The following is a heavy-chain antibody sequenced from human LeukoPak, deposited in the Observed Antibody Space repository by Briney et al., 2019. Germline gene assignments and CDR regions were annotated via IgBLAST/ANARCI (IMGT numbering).Heavy chain of an antibody. CDR3: ARRFGRKFGERFYYYHYMDV. Sequence: SETLSLTCAVYGGSFSGYYWNWIRQPPGKGLERIGEINHSGSTNYNPSLQSRVTISVDTSKNQFSLRLTSVTAADTAVYYCARRFGRKFGERFYYYHYMDVWGKGTTVTISS. J-gene: IGHJ6*03. V-gene: IGHV4-34*01. CDR2: INHSGST. CDR1: GGSFSGYY. D-gene: IGHD3-10*01.